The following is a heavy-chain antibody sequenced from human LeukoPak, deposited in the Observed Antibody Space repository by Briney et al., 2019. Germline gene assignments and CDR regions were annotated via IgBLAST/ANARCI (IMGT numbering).Heavy chain of an antibody. J-gene: IGHJ5*02. CDR1: GYSISSGYY. D-gene: IGHD3-9*01. V-gene: IGHV4-38-2*02. CDR2: IYHSGSS. Sequence: PSETLSLTCTVSGYSISSGYYWGWIRQPPGKGLEWIGSIYHSGSSYYNPSLNSRVTISVDTSKNQFSLKLSSVTAADTAVYYCAREGLRYFDWLLTRGGHNWFDPWGQGTLVTVSS. CDR3: AREGLRYFDWLLTRGGHNWFDP.